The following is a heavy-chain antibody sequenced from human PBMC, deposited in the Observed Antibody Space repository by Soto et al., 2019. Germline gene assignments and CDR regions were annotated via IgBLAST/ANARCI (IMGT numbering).Heavy chain of an antibody. D-gene: IGHD1-1*01. V-gene: IGHV3-23*01. CDR2: ISGSGGST. CDR3: AKDRRAGPSSGWGGFDP. Sequence: EVQLLESGGGLVQPGGSLRLSCAASGFTLPSYAMSWVRQAPGKGLEWVSRISGSGGSTYYSDFVKGRFTISRDTSQNDLFLQMNSLRADDTAVYYCAKDRRAGPSSGWGGFDPWGQGTLVTVSS. J-gene: IGHJ5*02. CDR1: GFTLPSYA.